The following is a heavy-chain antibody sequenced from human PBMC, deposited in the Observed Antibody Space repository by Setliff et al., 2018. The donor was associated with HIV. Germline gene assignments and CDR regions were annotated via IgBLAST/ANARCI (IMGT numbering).Heavy chain of an antibody. CDR3: ARDDYYYDSSGYYPTFDY. J-gene: IGHJ4*02. V-gene: IGHV4-4*07. Sequence: PSETLSLTCTVSGGSVSNYYWTWIRQSAGKGLEWIGHINTSGSTKYNPSLKSRLTMSVDSSGNQFSLTLTSVTAADTAVYYCARDDYYYDSSGYYPTFDYWGQGTLVTVSS. CDR2: INTSGST. D-gene: IGHD3-22*01. CDR1: GGSVSNYY.